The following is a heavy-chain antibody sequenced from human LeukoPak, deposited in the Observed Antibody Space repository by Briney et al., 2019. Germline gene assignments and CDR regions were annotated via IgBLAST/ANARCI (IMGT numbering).Heavy chain of an antibody. J-gene: IGHJ4*02. CDR1: GFTFSSYW. Sequence: GGSLRLSCAASGFTFSSYWMHWVRQAPGKGLVWVSRINSDGSSTSYADSVKGRFTISRDNAKNTLYLQMNSLRAEDTAVYYCAEARYFDWLTSDYWGQGTLVTVSS. CDR3: AEARYFDWLTSDY. CDR2: INSDGSST. D-gene: IGHD3-9*01. V-gene: IGHV3-74*01.